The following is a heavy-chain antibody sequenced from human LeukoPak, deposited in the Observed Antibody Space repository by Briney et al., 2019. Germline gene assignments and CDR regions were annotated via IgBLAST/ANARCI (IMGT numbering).Heavy chain of an antibody. CDR1: GFTVSSNY. V-gene: IGHV3-66*01. D-gene: IGHD5-18*01. CDR2: IYSGGST. CDR3: ARRGYSYGYAY. J-gene: IGHJ4*02. Sequence: PGGSLRLSCAASGFTVSSNYMSWVRQAPGKGLEWVSVIYSGGSTYYADSVKGRFTISRDNSKNTLYLQMNSLRAEDTAVYYRARRGYSYGYAYWGQGTLVTVSS.